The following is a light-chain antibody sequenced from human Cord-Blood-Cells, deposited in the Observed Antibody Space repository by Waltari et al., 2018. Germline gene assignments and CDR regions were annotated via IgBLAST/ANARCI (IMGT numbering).Light chain of an antibody. CDR2: DVS. Sequence: QSALPQPASVSGSPGQSITIPCPGTSSDVGGYNYVSWYQQHPGKAPKLMIYDVSNRPSGVSNRFSGSKSGNTASLTISGLQAEDEADYYCSSYTSSSTLVFGTGTKVTVL. CDR3: SSYTSSSTLV. V-gene: IGLV2-14*01. CDR1: SSDVGGYNY. J-gene: IGLJ1*01.